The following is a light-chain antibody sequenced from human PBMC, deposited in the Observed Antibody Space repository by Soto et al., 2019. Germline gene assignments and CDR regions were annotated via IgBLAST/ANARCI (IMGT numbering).Light chain of an antibody. CDR2: GAS. J-gene: IGKJ1*01. CDR3: QHYHNWPPWT. Sequence: EIVMTQSPATLSVSPGERATLSCRASQSVSSNLAWYQQKPGQAPRLLIYGASTRASGVPARFSGIGSGTEFTLTISSLHSEDFAVYYCQHYHNWPPWTFGQGTNVEIQ. V-gene: IGKV3-15*01. CDR1: QSVSSN.